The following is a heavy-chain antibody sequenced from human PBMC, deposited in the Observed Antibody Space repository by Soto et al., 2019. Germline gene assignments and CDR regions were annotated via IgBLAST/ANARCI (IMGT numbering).Heavy chain of an antibody. D-gene: IGHD3-16*01. V-gene: IGHV5-51*01. J-gene: IGHJ5*02. CDR2: IYPGDSQT. CDR1: GYTFAGYW. Sequence: PGESLKISCQGSGYTFAGYWIGWVRQMPGKDLEWMGIIYPGDSQTRYSPSFQGQVTMSADKSISTAHLQWSSLKASDTAIYYCARFGGASLSHNWFDRWGQGTRVTAPQ. CDR3: ARFGGASLSHNWFDR.